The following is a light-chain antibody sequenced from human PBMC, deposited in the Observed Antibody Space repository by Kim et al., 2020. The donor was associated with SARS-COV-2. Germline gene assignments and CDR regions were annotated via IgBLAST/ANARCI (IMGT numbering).Light chain of an antibody. CDR2: AAS. J-gene: IGKJ1*01. CDR1: QSVTYNY. CDR3: QQHGSTPRT. V-gene: IGKV3-20*01. Sequence: PGERATLSCWASQSVTYNYVAWYQQKPGQAPRLLIDAASSRATGIPDRFSGSGSGTDFTLTISRLEPDDSAVYYCQQHGSTPRTFGQGTKE.